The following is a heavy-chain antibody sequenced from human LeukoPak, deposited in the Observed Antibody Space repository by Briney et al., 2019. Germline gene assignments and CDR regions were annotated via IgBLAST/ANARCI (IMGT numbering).Heavy chain of an antibody. CDR3: AKANVVAAMADWFDP. Sequence: GGSLRLSCAASGFTFSSYAMSWVRQAPGKGLEWVSAISGSGGSTYYADSMKGRFTISRDNSKNTLYLQMNSLRAEDTAVCYCAKANVVAAMADWFDPWGQGTLVTVSS. CDR2: ISGSGGST. V-gene: IGHV3-23*01. J-gene: IGHJ5*02. CDR1: GFTFSSYA. D-gene: IGHD2-15*01.